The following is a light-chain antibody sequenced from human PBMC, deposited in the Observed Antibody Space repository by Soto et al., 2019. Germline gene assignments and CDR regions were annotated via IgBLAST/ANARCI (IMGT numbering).Light chain of an antibody. CDR1: QSVLSSSNNKNY. CDR2: WAS. Sequence: DIVMTQSPDSLTVSLGERATINCKSSQSVLSSSNNKNYLAWHQQKTGQPPKVLIYWASTRESGVPDRFGGSGSGTDFPLTINNVQAEDVAVYYCQQYHSGPITFGQGTRLEIK. V-gene: IGKV4-1*01. CDR3: QQYHSGPIT. J-gene: IGKJ5*01.